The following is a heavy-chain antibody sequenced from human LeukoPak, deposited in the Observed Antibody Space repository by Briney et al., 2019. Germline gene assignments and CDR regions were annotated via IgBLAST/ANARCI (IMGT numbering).Heavy chain of an antibody. J-gene: IGHJ3*02. CDR1: GYTLTELS. CDR3: ATLITMVRGVIINAFDI. V-gene: IGHV1-24*01. CDR2: FDPEDGET. D-gene: IGHD3-10*01. Sequence: ASVKVSCKVSGYTLTELSMHWVRQAPGKGLEWMGGFDPEDGETIYAQKFQGRVTMTEDTSTDTAYMELSSLRSEDTAVYYCATLITMVRGVIINAFDIWGQGTMVTVSS.